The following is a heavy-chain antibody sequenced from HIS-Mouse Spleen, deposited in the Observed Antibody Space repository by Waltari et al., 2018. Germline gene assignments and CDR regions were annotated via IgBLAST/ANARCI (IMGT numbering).Heavy chain of an antibody. CDR1: FSGYY. CDR3: ARGQQQLDY. CDR2: INHSGST. V-gene: IGHV4-34*01. J-gene: IGHJ4*02. D-gene: IGHD6-13*01. Sequence: FSGYYWSWIRQPPGKGLEWIGEINHSGSTNYNPSLKSRVTISVDTSKNQFSLKLSSVTAADTAVYYCARGQQQLDYWGQGTLVTVSS.